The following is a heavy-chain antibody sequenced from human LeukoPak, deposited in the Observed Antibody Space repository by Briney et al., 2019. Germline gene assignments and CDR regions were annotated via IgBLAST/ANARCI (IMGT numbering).Heavy chain of an antibody. Sequence: EGSLRLSCVASGFTFSSYTMNWVRKAPGKGLEWISYISTTSSITSYADSVKGRFSISRDNAKNSLYLQMNSLRDEDTAVYYCARDKSGSDSARGAVIDICGQGAMVTVSS. CDR3: ARDKSGSDSARGAVIDI. CDR2: ISTTSSIT. V-gene: IGHV3-48*02. D-gene: IGHD1-26*01. J-gene: IGHJ3*02. CDR1: GFTFSSYT.